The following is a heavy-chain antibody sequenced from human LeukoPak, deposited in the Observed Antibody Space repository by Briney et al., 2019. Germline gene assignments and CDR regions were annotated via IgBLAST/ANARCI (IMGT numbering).Heavy chain of an antibody. J-gene: IGHJ4*02. Sequence: ASVTVSCKASGYTFTSYGISWVRQAPGQGLEGMGWISAYNGNTNYAQKLQGRVTMTTDTSTSTAYMELRSLRSDDTAVYYCARARGIQLWLGNWGQGTLVTVSS. V-gene: IGHV1-18*01. D-gene: IGHD5-18*01. CDR2: ISAYNGNT. CDR3: ARARGIQLWLGN. CDR1: GYTFTSYG.